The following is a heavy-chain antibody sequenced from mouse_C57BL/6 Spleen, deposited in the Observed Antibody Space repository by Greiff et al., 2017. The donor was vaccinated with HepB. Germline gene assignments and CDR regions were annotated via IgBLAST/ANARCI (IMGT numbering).Heavy chain of an antibody. CDR2: IDPEDGDT. V-gene: IGHV14-1*01. CDR1: GFNIKDYY. J-gene: IGHJ2*01. Sequence: VQLQQSGAELVRPGASVKLSCTASGFNIKDYYMHWVKQRPEQGLEWIGRIDPEDGDTEYDPKFQGKATMTADTSSNTAYLQLSSLTSEDSAVEYCTTWEAVVGYFDYWGQGTTLTVSS. D-gene: IGHD1-1*01. CDR3: TTWEAVVGYFDY.